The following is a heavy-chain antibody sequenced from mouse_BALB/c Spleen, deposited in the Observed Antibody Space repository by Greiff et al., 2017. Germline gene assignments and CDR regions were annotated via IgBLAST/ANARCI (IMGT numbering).Heavy chain of an antibody. CDR2: INPSNGRT. V-gene: IGHV1S81*02. CDR1: GYTFTSYW. Sequence: QVQLQQPGAELVKPGASVKLSCKASGYTFTSYWMHWVKQRPGQGLEWIGEINPSNGRTNYNEKFKSKATLTVDKSSSTAYMQLSSLTSEDSAVYYCARREGGSYWGQGTRVTVSA. J-gene: IGHJ3*01. CDR3: ARREGGSY. D-gene: IGHD3-1*01.